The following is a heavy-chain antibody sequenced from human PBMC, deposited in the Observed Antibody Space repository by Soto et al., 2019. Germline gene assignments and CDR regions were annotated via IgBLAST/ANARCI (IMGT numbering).Heavy chain of an antibody. CDR1: GGTFSSYA. CDR3: AREVVVVLPGRFDP. CDR2: IIPIFGTA. V-gene: IGHV1-69*01. Sequence: QVQLVQSGAEVKKPGSSVKVSCKASGGTFSSYAISWVRQAPGQGLEWVGGIIPIFGTANYAQKFQGIVTITADESTSTAYMELGSLRSEDTAVYYCAREVVVVLPGRFDPWGQGTLVTVSS. J-gene: IGHJ5*02. D-gene: IGHD2-2*01.